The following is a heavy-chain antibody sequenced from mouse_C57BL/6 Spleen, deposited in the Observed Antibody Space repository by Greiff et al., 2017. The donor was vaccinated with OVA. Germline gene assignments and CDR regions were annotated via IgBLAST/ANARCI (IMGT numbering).Heavy chain of an antibody. CDR2: IYPGDGDT. CDR1: GYAFSSSW. J-gene: IGHJ1*03. D-gene: IGHD1-1*01. V-gene: IGHV1-82*01. Sequence: VKLVESGPELVKPGASVKISCKASGYAFSSSWMNWVKQRPGKGLEWIGRIYPGDGDTNYNGKFKGKATLTADKSSSTAYMQLSSLTSEDSAVYFCARRVGYGSSWYFDVWGTGTTVTVSS. CDR3: ARRVGYGSSWYFDV.